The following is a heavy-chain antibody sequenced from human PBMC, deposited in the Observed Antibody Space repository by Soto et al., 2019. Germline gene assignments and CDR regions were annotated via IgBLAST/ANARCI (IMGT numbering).Heavy chain of an antibody. Sequence: NPSETLSLTCTVSGGSISSYYWSWIRQPPGKGLEWIGYIYYSGSTNYNPSLKSRVTISVDTSKNQFSLKLSSVTAADTAVYYCARDYYDSSGYSRHDAFDIWGRGTMVTVSS. CDR1: GGSISSYY. J-gene: IGHJ3*02. D-gene: IGHD3-22*01. CDR3: ARDYYDSSGYSRHDAFDI. CDR2: IYYSGST. V-gene: IGHV4-59*01.